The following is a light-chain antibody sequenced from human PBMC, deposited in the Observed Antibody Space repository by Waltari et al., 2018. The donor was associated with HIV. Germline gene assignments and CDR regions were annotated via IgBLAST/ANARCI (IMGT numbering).Light chain of an antibody. Sequence: EIVLTQSPATLSLSPGERATLSCRASQSVSSYLAWYQQKPGQAPRILIYDASNRATVIPARFSGSGSGTDFTLTISSLEAEDFTVYYCQQRSNWPPTLTFGGGTKVEIK. J-gene: IGKJ4*01. CDR2: DAS. CDR1: QSVSSY. V-gene: IGKV3-11*01. CDR3: QQRSNWPPTLT.